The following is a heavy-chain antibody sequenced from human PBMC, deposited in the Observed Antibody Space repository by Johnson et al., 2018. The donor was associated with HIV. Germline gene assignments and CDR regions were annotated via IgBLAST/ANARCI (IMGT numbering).Heavy chain of an antibody. D-gene: IGHD1-1*01. Sequence: QVHLVESGGGLVKPGGSLRLSCAASGFSISDYYMSWIRQAPGKGLEWISYIGRSGTTIYYADSVKGRFTMSRDNTKNSLYLQMNSLRAEDTAVYYCARGGYNWNDFLNDAFDIWGQGTMVTVSS. V-gene: IGHV3-11*04. CDR2: IGRSGTTI. CDR1: GFSISDYY. J-gene: IGHJ3*02. CDR3: ARGGYNWNDFLNDAFDI.